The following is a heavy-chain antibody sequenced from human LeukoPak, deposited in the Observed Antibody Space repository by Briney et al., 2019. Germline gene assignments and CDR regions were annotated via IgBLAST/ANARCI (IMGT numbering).Heavy chain of an antibody. J-gene: IGHJ4*02. CDR2: ISYDGSNK. CDR3: AKRTGLYGSGSYYNFDY. Sequence: PGGSLRLSCAASGFTFSSYAMHWVRQAPGKGLEWVAVISYDGSNKYYADSVKGRFTISRDNSKNTLYLQMNSLRAEDTAVYYCAKRTGLYGSGSYYNFDYWGQGTLVTVSS. D-gene: IGHD3-10*01. V-gene: IGHV3-30*04. CDR1: GFTFSSYA.